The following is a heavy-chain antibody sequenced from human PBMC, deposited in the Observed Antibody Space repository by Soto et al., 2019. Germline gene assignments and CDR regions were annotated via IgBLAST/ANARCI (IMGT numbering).Heavy chain of an antibody. Sequence: QVQLQESGPGLVKPSETLSLTCTVSGGSISNYYWSWIRQPPGKGLEWIGYIYYSGSTNYNPSLKSQVTIHVDTSKNQFSLKLSSVTAADPAVYYCARLNGDDAYYFDYWGHGTLVTVSS. J-gene: IGHJ4*01. V-gene: IGHV4-59*01. CDR1: GGSISNYY. CDR3: ARLNGDDAYYFDY. D-gene: IGHD4-17*01. CDR2: IYYSGST.